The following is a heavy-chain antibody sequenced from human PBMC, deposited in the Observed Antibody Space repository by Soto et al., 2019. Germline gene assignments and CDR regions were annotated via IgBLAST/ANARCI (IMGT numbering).Heavy chain of an antibody. CDR1: GFIFKNYA. D-gene: IGHD6-6*01. J-gene: IGHJ4*02. CDR3: TKSSGGSSSVGMDY. CDR2: ITRAGYNK. Sequence: QVQLVESGGGVVQPGRSLRLSCAVSGFIFKNYALNWVRQAPGKGLEWVASITRAGYNKYYADSVKGRFTISRDNSKNTLSLRMTALRVEDSSVYYCTKSSGGSSSVGMDYWGPGTLVTVSS. V-gene: IGHV3-30*04.